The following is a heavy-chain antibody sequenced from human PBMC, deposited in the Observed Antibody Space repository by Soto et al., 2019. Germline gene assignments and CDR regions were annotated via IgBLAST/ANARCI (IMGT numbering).Heavy chain of an antibody. D-gene: IGHD4-4*01. CDR1: GASVSSPTYY. CDR2: IYYSGST. V-gene: IGHV4-61*01. J-gene: IGHJ6*02. Sequence: SETLSLTCTVSGASVSSPTYYWNWIRQPPGKPLEWIGYIYYSGSTNYNPSLKSRVTISLDTSNDQFSLNLRSVTAADTAVYYCWRTADNNNNYGYALDGWGPGTTVTVS. CDR3: WRTADNNNNYGYALDG.